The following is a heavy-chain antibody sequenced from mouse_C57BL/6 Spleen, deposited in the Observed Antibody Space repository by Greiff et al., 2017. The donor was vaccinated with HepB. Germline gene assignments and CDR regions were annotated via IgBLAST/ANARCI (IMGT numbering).Heavy chain of an antibody. CDR3: AIYGSTGRDYAMDY. CDR2: IYPGDGDT. D-gene: IGHD1-1*01. CDR1: GYAFSSSW. J-gene: IGHJ4*01. V-gene: IGHV1-82*01. Sequence: VQLQQSGPELVKPGASVKISCKASGYAFSSSWMNWVKQRPGKGLEWIGRIYPGDGDTNYTGKFKGKATLTADKSSSTAYMQLSSLTSEDSAVYFCAIYGSTGRDYAMDYWGQGTSVTVSS.